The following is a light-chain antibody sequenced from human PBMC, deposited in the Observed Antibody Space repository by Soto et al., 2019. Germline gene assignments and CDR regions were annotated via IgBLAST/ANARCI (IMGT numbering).Light chain of an antibody. CDR1: QSISSW. J-gene: IGKJ1*01. CDR3: QQYESYSPWT. V-gene: IGKV1-5*01. Sequence: DIQMTQSPSALSASVGDRATITCRASQSISSWLAWYQQKPGKAPKLLIYDASTLQSGVPSRYSGSASGTEFTLTISNLQPDDFATYYCQQYESYSPWTFGQGTKVDIK. CDR2: DAS.